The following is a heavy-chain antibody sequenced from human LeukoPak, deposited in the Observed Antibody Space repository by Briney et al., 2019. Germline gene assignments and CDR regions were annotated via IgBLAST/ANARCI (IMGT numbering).Heavy chain of an antibody. CDR1: GFTFEDYA. Sequence: GGSVRLSCGASGFTFEDYAVHWVREAPGEGLEGVSLLSWGGGSTYYADSVKGRFTISRDNSKNTLYLQMNSLRAEDTAVYYCAKEGYYDSSGYYGRYFDLWGRGTLVTVSS. V-gene: IGHV3-43D*03. J-gene: IGHJ2*01. CDR3: AKEGYYDSSGYYGRYFDL. CDR2: LSWGGGST. D-gene: IGHD3-22*01.